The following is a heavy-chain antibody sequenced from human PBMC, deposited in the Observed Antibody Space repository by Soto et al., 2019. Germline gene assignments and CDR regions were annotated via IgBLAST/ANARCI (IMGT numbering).Heavy chain of an antibody. V-gene: IGHV3-23*01. CDR3: AKDAGYRTSWYVL. CDR2: ISGSGAST. Sequence: GGSLRLSCAGSGFTFSSYAMTWVRQAPGKGLEWVSGISGSGASTYYADSVKGRFTISRDNSKNMLYVQMNSLGAEDTAVYYCAKDAGYRTSWYVLWSQGSPVTGS. CDR1: GFTFSSYA. J-gene: IGHJ5*02. D-gene: IGHD6-13*01.